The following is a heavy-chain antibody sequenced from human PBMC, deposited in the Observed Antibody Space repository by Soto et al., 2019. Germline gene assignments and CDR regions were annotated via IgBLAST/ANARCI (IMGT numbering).Heavy chain of an antibody. CDR2: INPNSGGT. CDR3: ARDLGSYYCYGMDV. CDR1: GYTFTGYY. D-gene: IGHD7-27*01. V-gene: IGHV1-2*02. J-gene: IGHJ6*04. Sequence: ASVKVSCKASGYTFTGYYMHWVRQAPGQGLEWMGWINPNSGGTNYAQKFQGRVTMTRDTSISTAYMELSRLRSDDTAVYYCARDLGSYYCYGMDVWGKGTKVTVSS.